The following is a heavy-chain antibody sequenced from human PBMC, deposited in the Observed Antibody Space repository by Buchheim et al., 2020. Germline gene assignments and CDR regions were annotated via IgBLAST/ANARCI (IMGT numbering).Heavy chain of an antibody. J-gene: IGHJ4*02. CDR1: GFTFSNYW. CDR2: IQSDARST. CDR3: TRDHSTGFDY. V-gene: IGHV3-74*01. D-gene: IGHD6-19*01. Sequence: EVQLVESGGGLVQPGGSLRLSCAASGFTFSNYWMHWVRQVPGKGLVWVSRIQSDARSTAYADSVRGRFTISRDNAKNTVFLQMNSLRAEDTAVYYCTRDHSTGFDYWGQG.